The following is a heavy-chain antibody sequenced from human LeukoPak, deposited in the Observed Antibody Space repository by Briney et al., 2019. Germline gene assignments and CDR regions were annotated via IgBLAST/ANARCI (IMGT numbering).Heavy chain of an antibody. CDR2: IYTSGST. CDR3: ARRTRYNWNDDRYYFDY. CDR1: GVSISSYY. V-gene: IGHV4-4*07. J-gene: IGHJ4*02. Sequence: SETLSLTCTVSGVSISSYYWSWIRQPAGKGLEWIGRIYTSGSTNYNPSLKSRVTMSVDTSKNQFSLKLSSVTAADTAVYYCARRTRYNWNDDRYYFDYWGQGTLVTVSS. D-gene: IGHD1-1*01.